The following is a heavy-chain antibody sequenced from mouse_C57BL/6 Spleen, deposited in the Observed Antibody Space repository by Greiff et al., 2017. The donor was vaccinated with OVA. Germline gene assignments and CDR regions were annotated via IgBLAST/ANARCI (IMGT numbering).Heavy chain of an antibody. D-gene: IGHD2-1*01. CDR2: ISSGGDYI. J-gene: IGHJ4*01. Sequence: EVHLVESGEGLVKPGGSLKLSCAASGFTFSSYAMSWVRQTPEKRLEWVAYISSGGDYIYYADTVKGLFTISRDNARNTLYLQMSSLKSEDTAMYYGTREEGNYDAMDYWGQGTSVTVSS. CDR1: GFTFSSYA. CDR3: TREEGNYDAMDY. V-gene: IGHV5-9-1*02.